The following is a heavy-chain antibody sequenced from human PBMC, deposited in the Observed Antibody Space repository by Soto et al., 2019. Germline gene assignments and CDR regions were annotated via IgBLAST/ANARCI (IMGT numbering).Heavy chain of an antibody. D-gene: IGHD1-26*01. CDR1: GGSITSGPHY. Sequence: LSLTRTVSGGSITSGPHYSSWVRQHPGKGLEWIGCIYYNGKTSYNPYLRSRVTMSVATSKNQFSLRLSSVSASDTAVYYCARDLSGQSDYWGQGALVTVSS. CDR3: ARDLSGQSDY. CDR2: IYYNGKT. V-gene: IGHV4-31*03. J-gene: IGHJ4*02.